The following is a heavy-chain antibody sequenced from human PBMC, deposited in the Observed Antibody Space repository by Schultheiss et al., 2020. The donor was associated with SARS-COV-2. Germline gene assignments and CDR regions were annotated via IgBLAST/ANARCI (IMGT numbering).Heavy chain of an antibody. J-gene: IGHJ6*02. CDR3: TRDQGGYSSSWYDYYYYGMDV. Sequence: GGSLRLSCAASGXXXXXAWRSWVRQAPGKGLEWVGFIRSKAYGGTTEYAASVKGRFTISRDDSKSIAYLQMNSLKTEDTAVYYCTRDQGGYSSSWYDYYYYGMDVWGQGTTVTVSS. V-gene: IGHV3-49*04. CDR1: GXXXXXAW. D-gene: IGHD6-13*01. CDR2: IRSKAYGGTT.